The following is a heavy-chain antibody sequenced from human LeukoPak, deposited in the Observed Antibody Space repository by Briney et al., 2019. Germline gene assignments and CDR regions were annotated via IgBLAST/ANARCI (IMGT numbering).Heavy chain of an antibody. CDR2: IYHSGST. V-gene: IGHV4-59*01. CDR1: GGSISTYY. CDR3: ARGGAARLHFQN. D-gene: IGHD6-6*01. J-gene: IGHJ1*01. Sequence: SETLSLTCTVSGGSISTYYWNWIRQPPGKGLEWIGYIYHSGSTNYNPSLQSRVTILVDTSKNQFSLNLNSVTAADTAVYYCARGGAARLHFQNWGQGTLVTVSS.